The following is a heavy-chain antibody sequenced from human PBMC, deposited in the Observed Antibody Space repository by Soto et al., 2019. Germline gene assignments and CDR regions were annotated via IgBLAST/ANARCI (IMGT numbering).Heavy chain of an antibody. D-gene: IGHD4-17*01. Sequence: GGSLRLSCAASGFTFSSYGMHWVRQAPGKGLEWVAVISYDGSNKYYADSVKGRFTISRDNSKNTLYLQMNSLRAEDTAVYYCAKDRFGTTVTSSGMDVWGQGTTVTVSS. CDR2: ISYDGSNK. CDR1: GFTFSSYG. J-gene: IGHJ6*02. CDR3: AKDRFGTTVTSSGMDV. V-gene: IGHV3-30*18.